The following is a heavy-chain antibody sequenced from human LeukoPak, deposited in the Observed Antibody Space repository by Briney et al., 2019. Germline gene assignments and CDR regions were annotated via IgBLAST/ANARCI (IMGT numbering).Heavy chain of an antibody. J-gene: IGHJ3*02. CDR3: ARDTRGIAAAGTHAFDI. CDR1: GGSVSSGSYY. CDR2: IYYSGST. Sequence: SETLSLTCTVSGGSVSSGSYYWSWIRQPPGKGLEWIGYIYYSGSTNYNPSLKSRVTISVDTSKNQFSLKLSSVTAADTAVYYCARDTRGIAAAGTHAFDIWGQGTMVTVSS. D-gene: IGHD6-13*01. V-gene: IGHV4-61*01.